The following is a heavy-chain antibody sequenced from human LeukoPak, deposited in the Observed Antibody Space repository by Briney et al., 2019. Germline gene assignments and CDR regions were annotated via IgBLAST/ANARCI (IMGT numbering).Heavy chain of an antibody. Sequence: ETLSLTCTVSVGSISSYYWSWIRQPPGKGLEGIGYIYYSGSTNYNPSLKSRVTISVDTSKNQFSLKLSSVTAADTAVYYCARDNRPGSEYYDFWSGYFEGFDYWGQGTLVTVSS. V-gene: IGHV4-59*12. D-gene: IGHD3-3*01. J-gene: IGHJ4*02. CDR2: IYYSGST. CDR3: ARDNRPGSEYYDFWSGYFEGFDY. CDR1: VGSISSYY.